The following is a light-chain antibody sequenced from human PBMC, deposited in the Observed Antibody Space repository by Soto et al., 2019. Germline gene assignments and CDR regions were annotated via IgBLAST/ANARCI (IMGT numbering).Light chain of an antibody. CDR2: DAS. CDR3: QQRSNWPPTWT. V-gene: IGKV3-11*01. J-gene: IGKJ1*01. Sequence: EIVLTQSPATLSLSPGERATHSCRASQSVSSYLAWYQQKPGQATRLLIYDASNRATGIPARFSGSGSGTDFTLTISSLEPEDFAVYYCQQRSNWPPTWTFGQGTKVDIK. CDR1: QSVSSY.